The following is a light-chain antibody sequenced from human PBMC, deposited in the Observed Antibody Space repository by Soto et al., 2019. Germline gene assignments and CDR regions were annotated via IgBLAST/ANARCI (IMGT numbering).Light chain of an antibody. CDR1: SSNIGSNT. V-gene: IGLV1-44*01. CDR2: SND. Sequence: QSVVTQPPSASGTPGQRVTISCSGSSSNIGSNTVNWYQQLPTTAPKLLIYSNDQRPSGVPDRFSGSQSGTSASLAISGLQSEDEADYYCATWDDSLNGVIFGGGTKVTVL. J-gene: IGLJ2*01. CDR3: ATWDDSLNGVI.